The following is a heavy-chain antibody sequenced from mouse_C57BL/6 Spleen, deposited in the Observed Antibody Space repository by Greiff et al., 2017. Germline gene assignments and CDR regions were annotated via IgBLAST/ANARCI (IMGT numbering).Heavy chain of an antibody. D-gene: IGHD2-3*01. J-gene: IGHJ3*01. V-gene: IGHV1-82*01. Sequence: QVQLQQSGPELVKPGASVKISCKASGYAFSSSWMNWVKQRPGKGLEWIGRIYPGDGDTNYNGKFKGKATLTADKSSSTAYMQLSSLTSADSAVYFCARRYDGYYGGFAYWGQGTLVTVSA. CDR3: ARRYDGYYGGFAY. CDR1: GYAFSSSW. CDR2: IYPGDGDT.